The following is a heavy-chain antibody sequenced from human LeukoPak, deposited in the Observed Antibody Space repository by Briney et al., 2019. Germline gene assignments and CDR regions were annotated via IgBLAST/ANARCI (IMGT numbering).Heavy chain of an antibody. CDR1: GFTFTNYD. Sequence: ASVKVSCKASGFTFTNYDINWVRQATGQGLEWMGWMNPINGNTGYAQKFQGRVTMTRDTSISTAYMELRSLISEDTAVYYCVRDGEGVAISVNYWFDPWGQGTLVTVSS. CDR3: VRDGEGVAISVNYWFDP. J-gene: IGHJ5*02. CDR2: MNPINGNT. D-gene: IGHD3-10*01. V-gene: IGHV1-8*01.